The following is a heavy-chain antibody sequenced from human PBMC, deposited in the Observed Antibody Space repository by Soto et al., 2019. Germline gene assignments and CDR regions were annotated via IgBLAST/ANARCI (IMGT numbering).Heavy chain of an antibody. J-gene: IGHJ4*02. Sequence: GGSLRLSCAASGFTFISYAMSWVRQAPGKGLEWVSAISGSGGSTYYADSVKGRFTISRDNSKNTLYLQMNSLRAEDTAVYYCAKGRDFWSGYYIGYWGQGTLVTVSS. CDR2: ISGSGGST. V-gene: IGHV3-23*01. CDR3: AKGRDFWSGYYIGY. CDR1: GFTFISYA. D-gene: IGHD3-3*01.